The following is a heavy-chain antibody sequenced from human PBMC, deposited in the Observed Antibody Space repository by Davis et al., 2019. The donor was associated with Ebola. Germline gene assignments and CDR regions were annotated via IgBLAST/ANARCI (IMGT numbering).Heavy chain of an antibody. V-gene: IGHV3-9*01. J-gene: IGHJ4*02. CDR1: GFTFGDYA. CDR3: AKANYDFWSGYGYYFDY. CDR2: ISWNSGRI. Sequence: SLKISCAASGFTFGDYAMHWVRQVPGKGLEWVSGISWNSGRIGYADSVKGRFTISRDNAKKSLYLQMNSLRAEDTALYYCAKANYDFWSGYGYYFDYWGQGTLGTGPS. D-gene: IGHD3-3*01.